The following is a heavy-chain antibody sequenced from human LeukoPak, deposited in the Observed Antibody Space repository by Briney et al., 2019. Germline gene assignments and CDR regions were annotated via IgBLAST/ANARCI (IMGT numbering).Heavy chain of an antibody. J-gene: IGHJ6*02. CDR1: GYTFTSYG. V-gene: IGHV1-2*02. Sequence: ASVKVSCKASGYTFTSYGISWVRQAPGQGLEWMGWINPNSGGTNYAQKFQGRVTMTRDTSISTAYMELSRLRSDDTAVYYCARDQVTTNYYYGMDVWGQGTTVTVSS. D-gene: IGHD4-17*01. CDR2: INPNSGGT. CDR3: ARDQVTTNYYYGMDV.